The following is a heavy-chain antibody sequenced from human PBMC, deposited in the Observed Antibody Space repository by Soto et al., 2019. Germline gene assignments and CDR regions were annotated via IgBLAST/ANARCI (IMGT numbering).Heavy chain of an antibody. J-gene: IGHJ6*02. CDR3: ARDRAYYDILSGGVPEDVMDV. CDR1: GFTVSSYY. V-gene: IGHV3-53*01. CDR2: IYSGGST. Sequence: GGSLRLSCAASGFTVSSYYMRWVRQAPGKGLEGVSVIYSGGSTYYADSVKGRFTVSRDNSKNTLYLQMNSLRAEDTAVYYCARDRAYYDILSGGVPEDVMDVRGQGSTVTGSS. D-gene: IGHD3-9*01.